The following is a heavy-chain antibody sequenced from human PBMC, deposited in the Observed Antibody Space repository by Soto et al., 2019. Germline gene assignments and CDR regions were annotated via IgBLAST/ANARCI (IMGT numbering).Heavy chain of an antibody. CDR1: GGTFSSYT. V-gene: IGHV1-69*02. D-gene: IGHD3-10*01. CDR2: IIPILGIA. CDR3: ASLMSSGYYYGMDV. Sequence: QVQLVQSGAEAKKPGSSVKVSCKASGGTFSSYTISWVRQAPGQGLEWMGRIIPILGIANYAQKFQGRVTITADKSTSTAYMELSSRRSEDTAVYYCASLMSSGYYYGMDVWGQGTTVTVSS. J-gene: IGHJ6*02.